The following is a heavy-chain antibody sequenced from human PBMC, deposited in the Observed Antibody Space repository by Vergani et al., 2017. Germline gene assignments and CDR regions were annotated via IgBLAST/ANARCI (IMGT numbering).Heavy chain of an antibody. V-gene: IGHV1-69*02. J-gene: IGHJ4*02. CDR3: ARSYYYDSSGYYALPDYPDY. CDR2: IIPILGIA. CDR1: GGTFSSYT. D-gene: IGHD3-22*01. Sequence: QVQLVQSGAEVKKPGSSVKVSCKASGGTFSSYTISWVRQAPGQGLEWMGRIIPILGIANYAQKFQGRVTITADKSTSTAYMELSSLRSEDTAVYYCARSYYYDSSGYYALPDYPDYWGQGTLVTVSS.